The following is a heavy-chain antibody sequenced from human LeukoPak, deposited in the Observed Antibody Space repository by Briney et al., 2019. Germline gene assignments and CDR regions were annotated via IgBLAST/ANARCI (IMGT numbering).Heavy chain of an antibody. J-gene: IGHJ4*01. Sequence: SETLSLTCAVYGWSFSGYYWSWIRQPPGKGLEWIGEINYSGSQNYHPALKSRVTISVGTSKNQFSLKLSSETAADSAVYYCADRSDGNGYWGQGTLVTVSS. D-gene: IGHD5-18*01. V-gene: IGHV4-34*01. CDR3: ADRSDGNGY. CDR1: GWSFSGYY. CDR2: INYSGSQ.